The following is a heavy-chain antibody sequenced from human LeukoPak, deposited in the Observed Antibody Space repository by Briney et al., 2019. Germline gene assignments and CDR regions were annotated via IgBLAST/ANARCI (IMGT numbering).Heavy chain of an antibody. CDR1: GFSFSTRGMC. D-gene: IGHD5-18*01. CDR2: IDWDDDR. V-gene: IGHV2-70*11. J-gene: IGHJ4*02. CDR3: ARTGIYSYGYDY. Sequence: ESGPTLVKPTQTVTLTCTFSGFSFSTRGMCVSWIRQPPVKALEWLARIDWDDDRYYSTSLKTRLTISKDTSKNQVVLTMTNMDPVDTATYYCARTGIYSYGYDYWGPGTLVTVSS.